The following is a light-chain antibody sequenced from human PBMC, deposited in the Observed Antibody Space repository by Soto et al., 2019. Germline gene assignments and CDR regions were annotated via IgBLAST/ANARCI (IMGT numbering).Light chain of an antibody. CDR2: HAS. J-gene: IGKJ1*01. V-gene: IGKV1-5*01. CDR1: QSISSW. CDR3: QQYKAYSWT. Sequence: GDRVTITCRASQSISSWLAWYRQKPGEAPKLLIYHASNLETGVPSRFSGSGSGTEFTLTISSLQPDDFATYYCQQYKAYSWTFGQGTKVEI.